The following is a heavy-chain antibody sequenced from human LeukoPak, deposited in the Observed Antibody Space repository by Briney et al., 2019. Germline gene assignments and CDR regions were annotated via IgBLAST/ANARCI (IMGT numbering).Heavy chain of an antibody. CDR1: GFTFNSYA. CDR3: AKSRGESRGASNY. Sequence: GGSLRLSCAASGFTFNSYAMNWVRQAPGKGLDWVSFISGSGDTTYYADSVKGRFTISRDNSKNTLYLQMNSLRAEDTAVYYCAKSRGESRGASNYWGQGTLVTVSS. J-gene: IGHJ4*02. D-gene: IGHD1-26*01. V-gene: IGHV3-23*01. CDR2: ISGSGDTT.